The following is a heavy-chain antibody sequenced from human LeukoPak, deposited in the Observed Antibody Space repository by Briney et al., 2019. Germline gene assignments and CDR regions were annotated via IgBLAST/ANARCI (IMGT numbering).Heavy chain of an antibody. V-gene: IGHV3-30*03. CDR2: ISNDGSNK. J-gene: IGHJ5*02. CDR3: ARPRIAAAEANWFDP. CDR1: GFTFSGYG. D-gene: IGHD6-13*01. Sequence: GRSLRLSCAASGFTFSGYGMHWVRQAPGKGLEWVATISNDGSNKNYADSVKGRFTISRDNSKNTLSLQMNSLRPEDTAVYYCARPRIAAAEANWFDPWGQGTLVTVSS.